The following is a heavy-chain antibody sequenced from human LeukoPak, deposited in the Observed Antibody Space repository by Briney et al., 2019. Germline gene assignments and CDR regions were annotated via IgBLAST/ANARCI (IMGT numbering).Heavy chain of an antibody. Sequence: GALRLSCAAAGFTFSSFCMSWVRPAPGEGLEWGFCISGSGDSAYYADSVKGRFASSRDNSKKTLYLQMNSLRAEDTAVYYCARVQTPYYGGDEIAYWGQGTLVTVSS. D-gene: IGHD2-21*01. CDR2: ISGSGDSA. J-gene: IGHJ4*02. CDR1: GFTFSSFC. CDR3: ARVQTPYYGGDEIAY. V-gene: IGHV3-23*01.